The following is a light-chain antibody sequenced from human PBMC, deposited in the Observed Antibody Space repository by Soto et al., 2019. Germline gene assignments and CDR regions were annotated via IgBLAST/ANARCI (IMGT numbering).Light chain of an antibody. CDR2: EVS. CDR1: NSDVGGYDY. Sequence: QSALTQPASVSGSPGQSITISCTGTNSDVGGYDYVSWYQQHPGKAPKLMIYEVSNRPSGVSNRFSGSKSGNTASLTISGLQSEDEADYYCAAWDETLIDVFGTGTKLTVL. V-gene: IGLV2-14*01. J-gene: IGLJ1*01. CDR3: AAWDETLIDV.